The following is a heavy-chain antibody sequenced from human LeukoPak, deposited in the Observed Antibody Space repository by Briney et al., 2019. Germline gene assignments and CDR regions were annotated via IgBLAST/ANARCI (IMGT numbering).Heavy chain of an antibody. J-gene: IGHJ4*02. V-gene: IGHV4-39*01. Sequence: PSETLSLTCTVSGGSISSSSYYWGWIRQPPGKGLEWIGSIYYSGSTYYNPSLKSRVTISVDTSKNQFSLKLSSVTAADTAVYYCARHLSPRFRELLYGGFDYWGQGALVTVSS. CDR1: GGSISSSSYY. D-gene: IGHD3-10*01. CDR2: IYYSGST. CDR3: ARHLSPRFRELLYGGFDY.